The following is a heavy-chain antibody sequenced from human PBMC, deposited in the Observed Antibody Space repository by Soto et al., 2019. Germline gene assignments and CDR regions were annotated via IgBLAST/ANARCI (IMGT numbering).Heavy chain of an antibody. V-gene: IGHV3-23*01. CDR3: AKQESGSYFLY. D-gene: IGHD1-26*01. CDR2: INGRGDDT. CDR1: GFTFNNYA. J-gene: IGHJ4*01. Sequence: GGSLRLSCGASGFTFNNYAMSWVRQAPGKGLEWVSSINGRGDDTYYADSVKGRFIIFRDNSKNTLSLQMVSLRAEDTAVYSCAKQESGSYFLYWGRGTLVTVSS.